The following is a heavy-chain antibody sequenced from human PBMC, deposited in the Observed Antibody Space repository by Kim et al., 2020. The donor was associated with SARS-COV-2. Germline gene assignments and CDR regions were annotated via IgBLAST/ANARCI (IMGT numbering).Heavy chain of an antibody. Sequence: GGSLRLSCAASGFTFGDYAMHWVRQAPGKGLEWVSGISWNSVTIIYADSVKGRFTISRDNAKNSLYLEMNSLRAEDTALYYCAKKKGSNNWGLDYWGQGTLVTVSS. CDR1: GFTFGDYA. J-gene: IGHJ4*02. CDR2: ISWNSVTI. D-gene: IGHD3-16*01. CDR3: AKKKGSNNWGLDY. V-gene: IGHV3-9*01.